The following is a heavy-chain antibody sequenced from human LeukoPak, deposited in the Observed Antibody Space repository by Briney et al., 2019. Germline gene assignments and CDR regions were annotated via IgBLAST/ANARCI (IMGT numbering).Heavy chain of an antibody. Sequence: GGSLRLPCAASGFTVRNNYMSWVRQAPGKGLERVSVIYSGGSTYYAGSVKGRFTISRDNSKNTLYVQMNSLRAEDTAVYYCAKDVDPFGSGSYVEGFDYWGQGTLVTVSS. D-gene: IGHD3-10*01. CDR2: IYSGGST. CDR3: AKDVDPFGSGSYVEGFDY. V-gene: IGHV3-66*02. CDR1: GFTVRNNY. J-gene: IGHJ4*02.